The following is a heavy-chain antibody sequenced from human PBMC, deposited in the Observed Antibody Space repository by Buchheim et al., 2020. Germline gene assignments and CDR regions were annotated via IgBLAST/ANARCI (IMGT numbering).Heavy chain of an antibody. D-gene: IGHD7-27*01. J-gene: IGHJ5*02. V-gene: IGHV4-34*01. Sequence: QVQLQQWGAGLLRPSETLALTCGVFDGSFDGYYWAWIRQSPGKGLEWIGEINHSGLPKDNPSLRSRITLSGYTPKKQFSLRLTSVTAADTALYFCARGWGFSSGWFDLWGPGSL. CDR3: ARGWGFSSGWFDL. CDR1: DGSFDGYY. CDR2: INHSGLP.